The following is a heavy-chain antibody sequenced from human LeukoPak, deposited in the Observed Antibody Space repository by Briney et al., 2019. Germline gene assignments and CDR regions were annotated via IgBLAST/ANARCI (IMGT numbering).Heavy chain of an antibody. Sequence: GGSLRLSCAASGFTFDDYAMHWVRQAPGKGLEWVSGISWNSGSIGYADSVKGRFTISRDNAKNSLYLQMNSLRAEDTALYYCAKDSEGGYSPRYYFDYWGQGTLVTVSS. V-gene: IGHV3-9*01. CDR3: AKDSEGGYSPRYYFDY. J-gene: IGHJ4*02. CDR2: ISWNSGSI. CDR1: GFTFDDYA. D-gene: IGHD5-18*01.